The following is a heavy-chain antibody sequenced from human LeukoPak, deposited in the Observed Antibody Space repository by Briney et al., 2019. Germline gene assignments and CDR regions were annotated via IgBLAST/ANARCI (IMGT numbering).Heavy chain of an antibody. Sequence: GGSLRLSCAASGFTFSSYGMHWVRQAPGKGLEWVAVIWYDGSNKFYADSVKGRFTISRDNSKNTLYLQMNSLRAEDTAVYYCARSPYYYDSSVFGSQASFFDYWGQGTLVTVSS. CDR3: ARSPYYYDSSVFGSQASFFDY. V-gene: IGHV3-33*01. J-gene: IGHJ4*02. D-gene: IGHD3-22*01. CDR2: IWYDGSNK. CDR1: GFTFSSYG.